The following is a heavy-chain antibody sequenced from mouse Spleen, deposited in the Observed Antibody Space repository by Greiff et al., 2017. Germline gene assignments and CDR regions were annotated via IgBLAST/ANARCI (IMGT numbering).Heavy chain of an antibody. CDR1: GFNIKDDY. Sequence: VQLQQSGAELVRPGASVKLSCTASGFNIKDDYMHWVKQRPEQGLEWIGWIDPENGDTEYASKFQGKATITADTSSNTAYLQLSSLTSEDTAVYYCTTRGGNRFAYWGQGTLVTVSA. J-gene: IGHJ3*01. CDR2: IDPENGDT. CDR3: TTRGGNRFAY. V-gene: IGHV14-4*01. D-gene: IGHD2-1*01.